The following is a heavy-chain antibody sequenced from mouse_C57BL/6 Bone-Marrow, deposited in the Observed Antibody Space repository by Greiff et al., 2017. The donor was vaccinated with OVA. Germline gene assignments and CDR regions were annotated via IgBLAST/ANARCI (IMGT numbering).Heavy chain of an antibody. V-gene: IGHV5-4*01. CDR1: GFTFSSYA. CDR3: ARELYYWYFDV. J-gene: IGHJ1*03. Sequence: EVHLVESGGGLVKPGGSLKLSCAASGFTFSSYAMSWVRQTPEKRLEWVATISDGGSYTYYPDNVKGRFTISRDNAKNNLYLQMSHLKSEDTAMYYCARELYYWYFDVWGTGTPVTVSS. CDR2: ISDGGSYT.